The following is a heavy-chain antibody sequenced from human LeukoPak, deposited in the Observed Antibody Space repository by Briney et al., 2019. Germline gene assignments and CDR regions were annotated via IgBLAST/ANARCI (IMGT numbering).Heavy chain of an antibody. J-gene: IGHJ4*02. CDR3: ARHFDN. V-gene: IGHV4-39*01. CDR2: INYSGST. Sequence: PPETLSLTCTVSGVSIISSSYDWGWIRQPPGKGLEWIGSINYSGSTDYNPSLKSRVTISVDASKNQFSLKMSSVTAADTAVYYCARHFDNWGQGTLVTVSS. CDR1: GVSIISSSYD.